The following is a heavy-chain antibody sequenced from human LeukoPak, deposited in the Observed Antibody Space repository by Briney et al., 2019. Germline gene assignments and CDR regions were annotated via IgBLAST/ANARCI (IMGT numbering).Heavy chain of an antibody. CDR1: GFTVSSNC. D-gene: IGHD3-3*01. Sequence: AGSLRLSCAASGFTVSSNCMGWVRQAPGKGLEGVSYIGSSGGAIYYAESVKGRFTISRDNAQNSLFLQMNSLRVEDTAVYYCARIGGEWLPFDYWGQGTLVTVSS. CDR2: IGSSGGAI. V-gene: IGHV3-48*04. CDR3: ARIGGEWLPFDY. J-gene: IGHJ4*02.